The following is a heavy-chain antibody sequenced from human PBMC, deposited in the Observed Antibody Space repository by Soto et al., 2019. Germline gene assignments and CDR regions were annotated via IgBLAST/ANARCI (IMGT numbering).Heavy chain of an antibody. Sequence: QVQLVESGGDLVKTGGSLRIACAASGFTFSDYYMSWVRQAPGKGLEWVSYVSGSGNLIYYADSVKGQFTVSRDNAKNPGYLQINSRRPEDTALFSCATMSSDNEHPPGFSWGQGPLATFPS. J-gene: IGHJ4*02. V-gene: IGHV3-11*01. CDR2: VSGSGNLI. D-gene: IGHD3-22*01. CDR3: ATMSSDNEHPPGFS. CDR1: GFTFSDYY.